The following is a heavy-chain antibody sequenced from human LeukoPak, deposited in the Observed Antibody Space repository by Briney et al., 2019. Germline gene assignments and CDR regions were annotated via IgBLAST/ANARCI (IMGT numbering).Heavy chain of an antibody. J-gene: IGHJ4*02. Sequence: GGSLRLSCAASGFTFSTYWMSWVRQAPGKGPEWVANIKPDGSEKHYVDSVKGRFTISRDNSKSSLYPQMNSLRADDTAVYFCARDGVWFGEFFDSWGQGTLVTVSS. CDR2: IKPDGSEK. CDR3: ARDGVWFGEFFDS. CDR1: GFTFSTYW. V-gene: IGHV3-7*05. D-gene: IGHD3-10*01.